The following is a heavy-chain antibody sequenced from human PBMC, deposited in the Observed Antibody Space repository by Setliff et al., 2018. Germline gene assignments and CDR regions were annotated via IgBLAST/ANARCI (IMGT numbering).Heavy chain of an antibody. CDR2: IRYDGSDK. J-gene: IGHJ4*02. CDR1: GYSFNSFD. Sequence: GGSLRLSCAASGYSFNSFDMHWVRQAPGKGLEWVAFIRYDGSDKYYADSVKGRFTISRDNSKNTLYLQMSSLRVEDTAVYYCMNWDGAFWGRGTLVTVSS. CDR3: MNWDGAF. D-gene: IGHD1-26*01. V-gene: IGHV3-30*02.